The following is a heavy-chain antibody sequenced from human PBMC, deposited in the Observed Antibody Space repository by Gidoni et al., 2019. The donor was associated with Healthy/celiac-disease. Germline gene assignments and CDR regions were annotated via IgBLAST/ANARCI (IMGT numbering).Heavy chain of an antibody. Sequence: EVQLVESGGGLVKPGGSLRLSCAASGFTFSSYSMNGVRQAPGKGLEWVSSTSSSSIYIYYADSVKGRFTISRDNAKNSLYLQMNSLRAEDTAVYYCARGEGSSGYYLDYWGQGTLVTVSS. CDR1: GFTFSSYS. V-gene: IGHV3-21*01. J-gene: IGHJ4*02. CDR3: ARGEGSSGYYLDY. CDR2: TSSSSIYI. D-gene: IGHD3-22*01.